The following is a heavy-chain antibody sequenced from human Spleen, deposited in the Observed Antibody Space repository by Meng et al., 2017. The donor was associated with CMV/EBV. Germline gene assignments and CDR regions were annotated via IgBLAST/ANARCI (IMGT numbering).Heavy chain of an antibody. CDR1: GFTFRSYG. CDR3: AKDFGHATVTTGY. J-gene: IGHJ4*02. D-gene: IGHD4-17*01. V-gene: IGHV3-30*02. Sequence: GESLKISCAASGFTFRSYGMHWVRQAPGKGLEWVAFIRYDGSNKYYADSVKGRFTISRDNSKNTLFLQMNSLRAEDTALYYCAKDFGHATVTTGYWGQGTLVTVSS. CDR2: IRYDGSNK.